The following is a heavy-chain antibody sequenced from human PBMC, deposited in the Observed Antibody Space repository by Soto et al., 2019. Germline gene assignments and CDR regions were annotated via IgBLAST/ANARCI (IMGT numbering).Heavy chain of an antibody. Sequence: QVQLVQSGAEVKKSGSSVKVSCKASGGTFSSYVISWVRQAPGQGLEWMGGIIPIFGTVKYAQKFQGRVTITADKSRSKAYRERSSLRPEDTAVYYCAREAERYFQLWGQGPLVTVSS. CDR2: IIPIFGTV. CDR3: AREAERYFQL. J-gene: IGHJ1*01. CDR1: GGTFSSYV. V-gene: IGHV1-69*06.